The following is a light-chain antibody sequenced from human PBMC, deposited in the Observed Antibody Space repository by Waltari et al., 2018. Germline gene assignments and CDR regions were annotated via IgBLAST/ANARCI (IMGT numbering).Light chain of an antibody. CDR1: QTISSY. CDR3: QQSYNTPQT. CDR2: AAA. Sequence: DIQMTQSPSSLSASVGDRVTITCRASQTISSYLNWYQQRPGKAPKLLIYAAASLQGGVPSRFSGRKSGTDFTLTISSLQPEDFATYYCQQSYNTPQTFGQGTRVEIK. J-gene: IGKJ1*01. V-gene: IGKV1-39*01.